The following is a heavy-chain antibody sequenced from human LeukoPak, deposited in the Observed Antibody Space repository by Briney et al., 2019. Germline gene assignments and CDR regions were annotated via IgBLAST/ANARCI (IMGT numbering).Heavy chain of an antibody. J-gene: IGHJ3*02. CDR3: ARVAHPGIAVAGRGDAFDI. Sequence: PSETLSLTCTVSGGSISSSSWGWIRQPPGKGLEWIGEIYHSGSTNYNPSLKSRVTISVDKSKNQFSLKLSSVTAADTAVYYCARVAHPGIAVAGRGDAFDIWGQGTMVTVSS. D-gene: IGHD6-19*01. CDR2: IYHSGST. CDR1: GGSISSSS. V-gene: IGHV4-4*02.